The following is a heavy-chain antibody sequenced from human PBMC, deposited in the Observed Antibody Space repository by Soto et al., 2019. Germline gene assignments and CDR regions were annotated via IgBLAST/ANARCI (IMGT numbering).Heavy chain of an antibody. CDR3: ARAGTITSPHAFDV. CDR2: ISAYNGDT. V-gene: IGHV1-18*01. D-gene: IGHD1-1*01. CDR1: GYTFTRYG. J-gene: IGHJ3*01. Sequence: QVQLVQSGAEVKKPGASVKVSCKTSGYTFTRYGFSWVQQAPGQGLEWMGWISAYNGDTNFAQNLQGRVTMTTDTSTDTAYMELRSLRADDTAVYYCARAGTITSPHAFDVWGQGTMVTVSS.